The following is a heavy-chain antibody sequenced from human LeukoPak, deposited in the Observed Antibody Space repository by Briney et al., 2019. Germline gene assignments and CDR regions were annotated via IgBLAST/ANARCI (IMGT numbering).Heavy chain of an antibody. D-gene: IGHD5-18*01. Sequence: SETLSLTCTVSGGSISSSSAYWGWIRQPPGKGLEWIGRIYYSKNTYYNPSLKSRVTISADTSKNQFSLTLGSVSATDTAVYYCVSPRGFSYGYFDYWGQGTLVTVSS. CDR2: IYYSKNT. J-gene: IGHJ4*02. V-gene: IGHV4-39*01. CDR1: GGSISSSSAY. CDR3: VSPRGFSYGYFDY.